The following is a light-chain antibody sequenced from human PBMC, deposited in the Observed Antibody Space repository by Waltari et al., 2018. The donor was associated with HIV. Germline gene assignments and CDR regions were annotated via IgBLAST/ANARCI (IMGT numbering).Light chain of an antibody. Sequence: SSDLPQPPSVSVSPGPTATITSSRSSLSTQYTSWYKQRPGQAPVLLISKDNKRPSGIPERFSGSTSGTTVTLAISRVQPDDEADYYCQSSDTSGTSVIFGGGTKLTVL. CDR2: KDN. J-gene: IGLJ2*01. CDR1: SLSTQY. CDR3: QSSDTSGTSVI. V-gene: IGLV3-25*03.